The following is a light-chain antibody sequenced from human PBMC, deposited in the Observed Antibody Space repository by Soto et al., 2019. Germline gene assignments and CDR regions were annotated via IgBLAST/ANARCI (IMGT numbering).Light chain of an antibody. CDR1: QSISSW. Sequence: DIPVTQSPSTLSASVGARVTITCRASQSISSWLAWYQQKPGKAPKVLIYDASSLESGVPSRFSGSGSGTEFSLTISSLQPDDFATYYCQQYNHYWTFGQGTKVDIK. CDR2: DAS. V-gene: IGKV1-5*01. CDR3: QQYNHYWT. J-gene: IGKJ1*01.